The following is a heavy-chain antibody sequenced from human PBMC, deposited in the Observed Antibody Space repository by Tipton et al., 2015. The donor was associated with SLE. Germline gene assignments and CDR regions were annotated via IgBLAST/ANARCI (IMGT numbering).Heavy chain of an antibody. J-gene: IGHJ4*02. CDR2: ISLNSVSS. V-gene: IGHV3-9*01. CDR3: AKDKGIGGGYQQPHFDA. CDR1: GFSFADSG. D-gene: IGHD3-16*02. Sequence: SLRLSCVASGFSFADSGMHWVRQAPGKGLEWVSGISLNSVSSASADSVNGQFTISRDNAKKTLYLQMNSLRPEDTAFYYCAKDKGIGGGYQQPHFDAWGQGAQVTVSS.